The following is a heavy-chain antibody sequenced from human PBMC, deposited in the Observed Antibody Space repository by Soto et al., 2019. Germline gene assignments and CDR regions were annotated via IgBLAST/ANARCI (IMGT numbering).Heavy chain of an antibody. Sequence: QVQLEESGGDVVQPGRSLRLSCAASGFTFRNVGMHWVRQAPGLGLEWVAVISFDGLKSEYVDSVKGRFTISRDNAQNALFLEMDSLRAEDTAVCYCVKYCPQASGTYGQALDYWGQG. J-gene: IGHJ4*02. V-gene: IGHV3-30*18. D-gene: IGHD3-10*01. CDR2: ISFDGLKS. CDR3: VKYCPQASGTYGQALDY. CDR1: GFTFRNVG.